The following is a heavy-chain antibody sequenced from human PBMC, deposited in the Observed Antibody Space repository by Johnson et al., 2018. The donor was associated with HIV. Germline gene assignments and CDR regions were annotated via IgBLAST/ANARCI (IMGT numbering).Heavy chain of an antibody. J-gene: IGHJ3*02. V-gene: IGHV3-13*01. Sequence: VQLVESGGGLVQPGGSLRLSCAASGFTFSSYDMHWVRQATGKGLEWVSAIGTAGDTYYPGSVKGRFTISRENAKNSLYLQMNSLRAEDTAVYYCARDKAVGYSSGWHAFDIWGQGTMVTVSS. CDR1: GFTFSSYD. CDR2: IGTAGDT. D-gene: IGHD6-19*01. CDR3: ARDKAVGYSSGWHAFDI.